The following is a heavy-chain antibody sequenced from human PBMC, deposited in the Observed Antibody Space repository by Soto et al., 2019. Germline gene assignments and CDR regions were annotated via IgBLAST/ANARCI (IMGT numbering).Heavy chain of an antibody. Sequence: LRLSCAASGFTFSSYGMHRVRQAPGKGLGWVAVISYDGSNKYYADSVKGRFTISRDNSKNTLYLQMKSLRAEDTAVYYCAKDLSSSFYWSGAYSYIYTDSLGDGITVTVS. J-gene: IGHJ6*03. V-gene: IGHV3-30*18. CDR3: AKDLSSSFYWSGAYSYIYTDS. CDR2: ISYDGSNK. CDR1: GFTFSSYG. D-gene: IGHD6-13*01.